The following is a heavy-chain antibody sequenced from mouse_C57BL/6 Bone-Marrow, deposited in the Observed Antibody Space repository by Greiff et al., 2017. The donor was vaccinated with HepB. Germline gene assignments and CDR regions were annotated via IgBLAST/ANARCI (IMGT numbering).Heavy chain of an antibody. CDR2: IDPSYSYT. CDR3: ARDYYGSSY. CDR1: GYTFTSYW. J-gene: IGHJ2*01. Sequence: QVQLQQPGAELVRPGTSVKLSCKASGYTFTSYWMHWVKQRPGQGLEWIGVIDPSYSYTNYNQKFKGKATLTVDTSSSTAYMQLSSLTSEDSAVYYCARDYYGSSYWGQGTTLTVSS. D-gene: IGHD1-1*01. V-gene: IGHV1-59*01.